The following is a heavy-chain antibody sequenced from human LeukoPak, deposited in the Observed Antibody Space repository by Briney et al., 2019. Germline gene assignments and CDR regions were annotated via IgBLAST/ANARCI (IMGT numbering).Heavy chain of an antibody. J-gene: IGHJ4*02. V-gene: IGHV3-21*01. CDR3: AGDSAGTTGY. D-gene: IGHD1-7*01. CDR1: GFTFSSYI. Sequence: GGSLRLSCSASGFTFSSYIMNWVPQAPGKGLKWVSSISSSSSYIYQADSVKVRFTISRDNAKNSLYLQVNSLRAEDTAVYYCAGDSAGTTGYWGQGTLVTVSS. CDR2: ISSSSSYI.